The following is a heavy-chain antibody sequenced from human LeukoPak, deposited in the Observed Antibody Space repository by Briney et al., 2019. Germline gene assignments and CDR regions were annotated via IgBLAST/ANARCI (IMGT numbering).Heavy chain of an antibody. CDR3: ARTLRYFDWLPPNDAFDI. Sequence: PSETLSLTCAVYGGSFSGYYWSWLRQPPGKGLEWIGEINHSGSTNYNPSLKSRVTISVDTSKNQFSLKLSSVTAADTAVYYCARTLRYFDWLPPNDAFDIWGQGTMVTVSS. CDR1: GGSFSGYY. D-gene: IGHD3-9*01. CDR2: INHSGST. J-gene: IGHJ3*02. V-gene: IGHV4-34*01.